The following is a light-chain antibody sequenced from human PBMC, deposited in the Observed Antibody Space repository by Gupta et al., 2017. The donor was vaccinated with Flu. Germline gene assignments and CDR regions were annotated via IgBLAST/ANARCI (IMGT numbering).Light chain of an antibody. J-gene: IGKJ2*01. V-gene: IGKV1-39*01. CDR1: HSITTY. CDR3: QQNNSTPRT. Sequence: DIQMTQSPSSLSASVGDRATITCRASHSITTYLLWYQQKPGKAPKLLIYAASSLQSGVPSRVGGSGSGTDFTLTITKLQPEDFATYYCQQNNSTPRTFGQGTKLEIK. CDR2: AAS.